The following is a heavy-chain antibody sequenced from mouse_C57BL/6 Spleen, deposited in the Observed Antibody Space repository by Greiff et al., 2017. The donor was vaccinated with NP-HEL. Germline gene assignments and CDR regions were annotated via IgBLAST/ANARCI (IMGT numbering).Heavy chain of an antibody. J-gene: IGHJ1*03. CDR1: GFSLSTSGMG. CDR3: ARNFHYYGSSYGYFDV. Sequence: QVTLKVSGPGILQSSQTLSLTCSFSGFSLSTSGMGVSWIRQPSGKGLEWLAHIYWDDDKRYNPSLKSRLTISKDTSRNQVFLKITSVDTADTATYYCARNFHYYGSSYGYFDVWGTGTTVTVSS. V-gene: IGHV8-12*01. CDR2: IYWDDDK. D-gene: IGHD1-1*01.